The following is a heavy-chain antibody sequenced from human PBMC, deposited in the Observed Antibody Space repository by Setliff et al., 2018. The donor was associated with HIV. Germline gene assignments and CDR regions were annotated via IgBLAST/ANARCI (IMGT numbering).Heavy chain of an antibody. CDR2: VDYSGSA. CDR1: GASITDYY. D-gene: IGHD4-17*01. J-gene: IGHJ6*03. CDR3: ARLVDDTLTTWFKYFYYYMDV. V-gene: IGHV4-59*01. Sequence: LSLTCAVSGASITDYYWTWIRQPPGKGLEWVGYVDYSGSAKYSPSLKSRVNISLDTAKNQFSLKLTSVIAADTAVYYCARLVDDTLTTWFKYFYYYMDVWGKGTKVTVS.